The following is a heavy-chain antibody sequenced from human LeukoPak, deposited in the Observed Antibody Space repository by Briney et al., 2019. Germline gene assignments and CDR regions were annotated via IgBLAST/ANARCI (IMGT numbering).Heavy chain of an antibody. CDR1: GGSFSGYY. Sequence: KASETLSLTCAVYGGSFSGYYWSWIRQPPGKGLEWIGEINHSGSTNYNPSLKSRVTISVDTSKNQFSLKLSSVTAADTAVCYCARHRPGYSSGWYRGNWFDPWGQGTLVTVSS. CDR3: ARHRPGYSSGWYRGNWFDP. D-gene: IGHD6-19*01. J-gene: IGHJ5*02. CDR2: INHSGST. V-gene: IGHV4-34*01.